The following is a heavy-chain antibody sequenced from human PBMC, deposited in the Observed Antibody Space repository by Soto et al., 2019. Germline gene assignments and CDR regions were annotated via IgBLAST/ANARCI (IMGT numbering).Heavy chain of an antibody. Sequence: GGALRLSCAASGFTFSSYAMSWVRQAPGKWLEWVAASSGRGGSTYYADSGKGRFTISRDNSKNTLYLQLNSLRAEDTAVYYCAKLIWAVAGTRRNLLAPCGQGSLVPGPS. CDR3: AKLIWAVAGTRRNLLAP. CDR1: GFTFSSYA. D-gene: IGHD6-19*01. V-gene: IGHV3-23*01. CDR2: SSGRGGST. J-gene: IGHJ5*02.